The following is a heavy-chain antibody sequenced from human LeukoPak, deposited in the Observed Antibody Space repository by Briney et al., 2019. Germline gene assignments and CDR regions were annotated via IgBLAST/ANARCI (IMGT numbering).Heavy chain of an antibody. Sequence: PGRSLRLSCAASGFTFSSYGMHWVRQAPGKGLEWVAVISYDGSNKYYADSVKGRFTISRDNSKNTLYLQMNSLRAEDTAVYYCTTDYGGNSGPNDIWGQGTMVTVSS. CDR1: GFTFSSYG. CDR2: ISYDGSNK. J-gene: IGHJ3*02. CDR3: TTDYGGNSGPNDI. D-gene: IGHD4-23*01. V-gene: IGHV3-30*03.